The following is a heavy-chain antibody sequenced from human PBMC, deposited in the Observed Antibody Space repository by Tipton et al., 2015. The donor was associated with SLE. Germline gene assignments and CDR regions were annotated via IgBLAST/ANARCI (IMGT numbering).Heavy chain of an antibody. J-gene: IGHJ4*02. CDR1: GLTFSNYW. CDR2: INEDGTIT. D-gene: IGHD2-2*01. Sequence: GSLRLSCAASGLTFSNYWMHWIRQAPGKGLVWVSRINEDGTITSYEDSVKGRFTISRDNAKNILYLQMNSLRVEDTALYFCARGSDPTSSRISDYWGQGTLLSVSS. V-gene: IGHV3-74*01. CDR3: ARGSDPTSSRISDY.